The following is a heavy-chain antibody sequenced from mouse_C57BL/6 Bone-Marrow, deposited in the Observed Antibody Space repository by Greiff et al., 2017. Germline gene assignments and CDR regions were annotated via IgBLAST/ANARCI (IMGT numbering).Heavy chain of an antibody. CDR1: GFTFSDYY. V-gene: IGHV5-12*01. J-gene: IGHJ3*01. Sequence: EVQLVESGGGLVQPGGSLKLSCAASGFTFSDYYMYWVRQTPEKRLEWVAYISNGGGSTYYPDTVKGRFTISRDNAKNTLYLQMRRLKSEDTAMYYCARHEGIYYYGSRFAYWGQGTLVTVSA. CDR2: ISNGGGST. CDR3: ARHEGIYYYGSRFAY. D-gene: IGHD1-1*01.